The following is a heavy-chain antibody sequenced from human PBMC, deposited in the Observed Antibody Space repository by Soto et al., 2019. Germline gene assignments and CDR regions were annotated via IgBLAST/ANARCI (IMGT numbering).Heavy chain of an antibody. CDR1: GYTFISYD. V-gene: IGHV1-18*01. CDR2: ITPYNGNT. Sequence: ASVKVSCKASGYTFISYDLSWVRQAPGHGLEWLGRITPYNGNTNYAQKFQGRVTMTSDTSTNTAYLDLRSLRSDDTAVYYCARELQTRFSWGSTTPPYSYYGMEVWGQGTTVTVSS. J-gene: IGHJ6*02. D-gene: IGHD3-16*01. CDR3: ARELQTRFSWGSTTPPYSYYGMEV.